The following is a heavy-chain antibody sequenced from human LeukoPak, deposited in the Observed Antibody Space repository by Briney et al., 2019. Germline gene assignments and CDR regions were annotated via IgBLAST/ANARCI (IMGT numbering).Heavy chain of an antibody. J-gene: IGHJ5*02. Sequence: PGGSLRLSCAASGFTFSSYAMSWVRQAPGKGLEWVSAISGSGGSTYYADSVKGRFTISRDNSKNTLYLQMNSLRAEDTAVYYCAKDSSSWSGGYNWFDPWGQGTLVTVSS. D-gene: IGHD6-13*01. CDR2: ISGSGGST. V-gene: IGHV3-23*01. CDR1: GFTFSSYA. CDR3: AKDSSSWSGGYNWFDP.